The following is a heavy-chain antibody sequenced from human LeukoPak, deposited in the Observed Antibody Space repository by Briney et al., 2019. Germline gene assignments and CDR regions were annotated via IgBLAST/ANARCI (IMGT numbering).Heavy chain of an antibody. CDR3: AKDITSACESDCYSGGIDY. D-gene: IGHD2-21*02. Sequence: GGSLRLSCAASGFTFDDYTMHWVRQAPGKGLEWVSLISWDGGSTYYADSVKGRFTISRDNSKNSLYLQMNSLRTEDTALYYCAKDITSACESDCYSGGIDYWGQGTLVTVSS. CDR1: GFTFDDYT. V-gene: IGHV3-43*01. CDR2: ISWDGGST. J-gene: IGHJ4*02.